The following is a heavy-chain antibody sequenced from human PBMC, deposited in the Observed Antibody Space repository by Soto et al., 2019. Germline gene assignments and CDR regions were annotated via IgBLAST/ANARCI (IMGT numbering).Heavy chain of an antibody. D-gene: IGHD3-10*01. Sequence: PGGSLRLSCTASGFTFSSYSMSWVRQAPGKGLEWVSGFRTGGDDSTTYYADSVKGRFTISGDNSKNTLFLQMNSLRADDTAIYYCAKKVNSGPGSQYFDYWGQGTLVTVS. J-gene: IGHJ4*02. CDR2: FRTGGDDSTT. CDR1: GFTFSSYS. CDR3: AKKVNSGPGSQYFDY. V-gene: IGHV3-23*01.